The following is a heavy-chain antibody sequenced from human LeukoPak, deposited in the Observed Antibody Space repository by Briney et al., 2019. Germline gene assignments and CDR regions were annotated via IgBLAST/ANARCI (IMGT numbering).Heavy chain of an antibody. CDR2: ISAYNGNT. J-gene: IGHJ5*02. D-gene: IGHD3-22*01. V-gene: IGHV1-18*01. Sequence: ASVKVSCKASGYTFTSYGISWVRQAPGQGLEWMGWISAYNGNTNYAQKLQGRVTMTTDTSTSTAYMELRSLRSDDTAVYYCARDSREHHYDSSGRFNWFDPWGQGTLVTVSS. CDR3: ARDSREHHYDSSGRFNWFDP. CDR1: GYTFTSYG.